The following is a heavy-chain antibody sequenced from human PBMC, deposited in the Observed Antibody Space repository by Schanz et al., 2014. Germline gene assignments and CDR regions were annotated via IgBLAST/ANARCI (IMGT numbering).Heavy chain of an antibody. V-gene: IGHV3-33*01. J-gene: IGHJ4*02. CDR1: GFSLNTYG. D-gene: IGHD3-10*01. CDR3: ARDNYYGSGSCAY. CDR2: IWNNGVTK. Sequence: QAQLMESGGGVVQPGTSLILSCSVSGFSLNTYGIHWFRQPAGKGLEWVAVIWNNGVTKYYADSVRGRFTISRDRFQNTLYLRMSSLRAEDTAVYYRARDNYYGSGSCAYWGQGPLVTVSS.